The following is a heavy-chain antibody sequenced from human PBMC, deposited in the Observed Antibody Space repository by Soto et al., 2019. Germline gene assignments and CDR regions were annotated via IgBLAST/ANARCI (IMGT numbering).Heavy chain of an antibody. CDR1: GFTFSSYG. CDR2: IWCGGSNK. D-gene: IGHD3-22*01. V-gene: IGHV3-33*01. Sequence: QTGGSLRLSCAAPGFTFSSYGMPWVGQAPGKGLEGVAVIWCGGSNKYYAGSVKGRFTISRDNSKNTLYVRMNSLRAEDTAVYYCARTLYDSSGYHHFQHWGQGTLVTVSS. J-gene: IGHJ1*01. CDR3: ARTLYDSSGYHHFQH.